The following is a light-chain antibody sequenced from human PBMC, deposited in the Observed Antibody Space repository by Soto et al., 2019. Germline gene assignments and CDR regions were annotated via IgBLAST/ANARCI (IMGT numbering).Light chain of an antibody. CDR3: QSYDSSLSSYV. CDR2: SNA. V-gene: IGLV1-40*01. Sequence: QSVLTQPPSVSGAPGQRVTISCTGSGSNIGTGYDVHWYQQLPGTAPKLLIYSNANRPSGVPDRFSGSKSGTSASLAITGLQAEDEAVYYCQSYDSSLSSYVFGTGTKVTVL. CDR1: GSNIGTGYD. J-gene: IGLJ1*01.